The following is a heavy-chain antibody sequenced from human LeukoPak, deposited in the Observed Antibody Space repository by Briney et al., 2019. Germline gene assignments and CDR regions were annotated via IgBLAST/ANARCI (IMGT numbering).Heavy chain of an antibody. CDR1: GYTLTELS. CDR3: ARAGSGSYFVY. D-gene: IGHD1-26*01. Sequence: GASVKVSCKVSGYTLTELSMHWVRQAPGKGLEWMGIINPSGGSTSYAQKFQGRVTMTRDTSTSTVYMELSSLRSEDTAVYYCARAGSGSYFVYWGQGTLVTVSS. V-gene: IGHV1-46*01. CDR2: INPSGGST. J-gene: IGHJ4*02.